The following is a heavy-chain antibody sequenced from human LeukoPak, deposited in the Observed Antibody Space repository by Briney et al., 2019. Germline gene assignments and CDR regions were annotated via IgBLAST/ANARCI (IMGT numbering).Heavy chain of an antibody. D-gene: IGHD5-18*01. CDR3: ARVDTAMVTN. J-gene: IGHJ4*02. CDR1: GFTFSSYG. V-gene: IGHV3-33*01. Sequence: GRSLRLSCAASGFTFSSYGMHWVRQAPCKGLEWVAVIWYDGSNKYYADSVKGRFTISRDSSKNTLYLQMNSLRAEDTAVYYCARVDTAMVTNWGQGTLVTVSS. CDR2: IWYDGSNK.